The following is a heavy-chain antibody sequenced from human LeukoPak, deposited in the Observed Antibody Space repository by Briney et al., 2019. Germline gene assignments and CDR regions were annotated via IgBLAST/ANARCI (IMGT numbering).Heavy chain of an antibody. D-gene: IGHD3-10*01. CDR1: GFTFSSFG. J-gene: IGHJ4*02. V-gene: IGHV3-30*02. Sequence: GGSLRLSCAASGFTFSSFGMHWVRQAPGKGLEWVAFIWSDGSNKYYADSVKGRFTISRDNSKNTLYLQMNSLRAEDTAVYFCAKSLSSRGVIIPRTSRYFNYWGQGTLVTVSS. CDR3: AKSLSSRGVIIPRTSRYFNY. CDR2: IWSDGSNK.